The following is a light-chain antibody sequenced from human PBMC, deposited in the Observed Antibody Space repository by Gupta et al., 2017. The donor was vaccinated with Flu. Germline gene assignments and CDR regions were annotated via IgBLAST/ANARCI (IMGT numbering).Light chain of an antibody. CDR2: RDT. CDR3: TVWDSITAVV. CDR1: NIGNKH. V-gene: IGLV3-9*01. Sequence: LGQTARITWGGDNIGNKHVHWYQQRPGPAPVLVSDRDTNRPAGIPERISASNSGTTATLTISRVEAGDEAYYSCTVWDSITAVVFGGGTKLTVL. J-gene: IGLJ2*01.